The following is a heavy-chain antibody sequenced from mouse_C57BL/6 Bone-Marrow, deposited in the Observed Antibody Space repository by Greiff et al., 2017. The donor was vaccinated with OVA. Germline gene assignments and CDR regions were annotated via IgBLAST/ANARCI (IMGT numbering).Heavy chain of an antibody. CDR3: ASSTLYYFDY. Sequence: VQLKQSGGGLVQPGGSLSLSCAASGFTFTDYYMSWVRQPPGKALEWLGFIRNKANGYTTEYSASVKGRFTISRDNSQSILYLQMNALRAEDSATYYCASSTLYYFDYWGQGTTLTVSS. D-gene: IGHD5-1*01. CDR1: GFTFTDYY. CDR2: IRNKANGYTT. V-gene: IGHV7-3*01. J-gene: IGHJ2*01.